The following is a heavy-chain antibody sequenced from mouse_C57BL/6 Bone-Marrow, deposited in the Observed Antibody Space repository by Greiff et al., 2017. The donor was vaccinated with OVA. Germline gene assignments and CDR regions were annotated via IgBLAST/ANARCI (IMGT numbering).Heavy chain of an antibody. CDR3: ARHRSNYDFAY. J-gene: IGHJ3*01. V-gene: IGHV5-2*01. CDR2: INSDGGSN. D-gene: IGHD2-5*01. Sequence: EVQGVESGGGLVQPGESLKLSCESNEYEFTSHDMSWVRKTPEKRLELVAGINSDGGSNYYHDTMDSRLIISRDNTNMTLYLQMCSLRSEDTALYYCARHRSNYDFAYWGQGTLVTVSA. CDR1: EYEFTSHD.